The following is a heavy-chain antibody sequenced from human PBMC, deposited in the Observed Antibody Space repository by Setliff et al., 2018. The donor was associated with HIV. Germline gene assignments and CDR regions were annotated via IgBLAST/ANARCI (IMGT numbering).Heavy chain of an antibody. J-gene: IGHJ4*02. CDR3: VKGGRYSADPLDY. CDR2: ISSNGGST. Sequence: GGSLRLSCSASGFTFSSNAMHWVRQAPGKGLEYVSSISSNGGSTYYADSVKGRFTISRDNSKNALYLQMSSLRAEDTAVYYCVKGGRYSADPLDYWGQGTLVTVSS. D-gene: IGHD1-26*01. CDR1: GFTFSSNA. V-gene: IGHV3-64D*09.